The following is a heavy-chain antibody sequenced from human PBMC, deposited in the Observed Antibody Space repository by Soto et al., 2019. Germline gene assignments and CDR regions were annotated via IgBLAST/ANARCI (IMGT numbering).Heavy chain of an antibody. D-gene: IGHD3-10*01. Sequence: ASVKVSCKASGYTFTGYYIHWVRHAPGQGLEWMGWINPNSGGTNYAQKFQGWVTMTRDTSISTAYMELSRLRSDDTAVYYCARGGSGSFSRDYYCMDFWGQGTTVTVSS. V-gene: IGHV1-2*04. CDR2: INPNSGGT. CDR3: ARGGSGSFSRDYYCMDF. CDR1: GYTFTGYY. J-gene: IGHJ6*02.